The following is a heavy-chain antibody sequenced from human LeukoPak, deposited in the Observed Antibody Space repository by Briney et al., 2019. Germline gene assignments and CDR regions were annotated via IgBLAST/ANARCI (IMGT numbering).Heavy chain of an antibody. V-gene: IGHV4-39*01. D-gene: IGHD3-22*01. CDR3: ARTVYYDSSGYVLDY. CDR2: IYYSGST. J-gene: IGHJ4*02. Sequence: SETLSLTCTVSGGSIRSSSYYWGWIRQPPGKGLEWIGNIYYSGSTYYNPPLKSRVTISVDTSKNQISLKLRSVTAADTAVYHCARTVYYDSSGYVLDYWGQGTLVTVSS. CDR1: GGSIRSSSYY.